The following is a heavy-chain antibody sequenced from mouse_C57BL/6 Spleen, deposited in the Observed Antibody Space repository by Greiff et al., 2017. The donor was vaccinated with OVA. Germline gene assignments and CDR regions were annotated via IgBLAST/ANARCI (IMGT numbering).Heavy chain of an antibody. CDR1: GFSLTSYG. D-gene: IGHD1-1*01. CDR2: IWSGGST. J-gene: IGHJ2*01. Sequence: QVQLQQSGPGLVQPSQSLSITCTVSGFSLTSYGVHWVRQSPGKGLEWLGVIWSGGSTDYNAAFISRLSISKDNSKSQVFFKMNSLQADDTAIYYCARLYGSELDYWGQGTTLTVSS. V-gene: IGHV2-2*01. CDR3: ARLYGSELDY.